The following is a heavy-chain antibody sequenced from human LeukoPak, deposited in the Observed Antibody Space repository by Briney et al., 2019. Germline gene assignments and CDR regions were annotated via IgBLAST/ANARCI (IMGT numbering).Heavy chain of an antibody. Sequence: GGSLRLSCAASGFTFRGYGVSWVRQAPGKGLEWVSAIRGSGVTTYYADSVKGRFTISRDNSRTTLYLLMNSLRAEDTAVYYCAKDAAANVDYPYYFDYWGQGALVTVSS. J-gene: IGHJ4*02. D-gene: IGHD4-11*01. CDR1: GFTFRGYG. V-gene: IGHV3-23*01. CDR2: IRGSGVTT. CDR3: AKDAAANVDYPYYFDY.